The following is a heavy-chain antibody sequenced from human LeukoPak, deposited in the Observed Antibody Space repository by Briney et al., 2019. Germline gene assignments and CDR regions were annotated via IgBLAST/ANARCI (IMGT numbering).Heavy chain of an antibody. Sequence: SETLSLTCTVSGYSVSSGYYWGWIRQPPGKGLEWSGNIYHGGNTYYNPSLKSRVTISVDTSKNQFSLKLSAVTAADTAVYYCARVEGGSYMNYWGQGTLVTVSS. J-gene: IGHJ4*02. D-gene: IGHD1-26*01. V-gene: IGHV4-38-2*02. CDR1: GYSVSSGYY. CDR2: IYHGGNT. CDR3: ARVEGGSYMNY.